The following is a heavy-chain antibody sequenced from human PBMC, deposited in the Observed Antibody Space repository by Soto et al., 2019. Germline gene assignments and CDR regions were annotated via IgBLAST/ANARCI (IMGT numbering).Heavy chain of an antibody. CDR3: AKDHGMDV. CDR1: GFTFSDYA. J-gene: IGHJ6*02. Sequence: WGSLRLSCLASGFTFSDYAMAWVRQSPGKGLEWVSSISGSGGSTYYADSVEGRFTISRDDSKNTVFLQMNSLRAEDTAVYYCAKDHGMDVWGQGATVTVSS. CDR2: ISGSGGST. V-gene: IGHV3-23*01.